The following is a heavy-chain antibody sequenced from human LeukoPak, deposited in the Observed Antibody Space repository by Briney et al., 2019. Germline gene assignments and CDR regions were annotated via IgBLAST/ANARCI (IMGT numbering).Heavy chain of an antibody. CDR3: AKRGGFDSSGYYQPPEDY. CDR2: ISGSGLST. D-gene: IGHD3-22*01. Sequence: PGGSLRLSCVASGFTFSNFAISWVRQAPGKGPEWVSAISGSGLSTYYADSVKGRFTISRDNSNNTVYLQMNGLRGEDTAVYYCAKRGGFDSSGYYQPPEDYWGQGTLVTVSS. CDR1: GFTFSNFA. V-gene: IGHV3-23*01. J-gene: IGHJ4*02.